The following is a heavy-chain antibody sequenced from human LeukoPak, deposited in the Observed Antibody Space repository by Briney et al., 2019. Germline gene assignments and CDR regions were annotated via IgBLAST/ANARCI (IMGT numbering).Heavy chain of an antibody. CDR1: RYSFTSYW. D-gene: IGHD3-9*01. CDR2: IDPSDSYT. J-gene: IGHJ4*02. Sequence: GESLKISCKGSRYSFTSYWINWVRQMPGKGQEWMGRIDPSDSYTNYSPSFQGHVTISADKSISTAYLQWSSLKASDTAMYYCARLDYDILTGYGNIDYWGQGTLVTVSS. V-gene: IGHV5-10-1*01. CDR3: ARLDYDILTGYGNIDY.